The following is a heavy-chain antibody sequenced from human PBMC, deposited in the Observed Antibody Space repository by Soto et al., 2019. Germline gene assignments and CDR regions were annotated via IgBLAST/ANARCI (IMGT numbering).Heavy chain of an antibody. CDR3: ARHLYGSGSYYPPYYYYYYMDV. CDR1: GVSISSSSYY. V-gene: IGHV4-39*01. CDR2: IYYSGST. Sequence: PSETLSLTCPVSGVSISSSSYYWGWIRQPPGKGLEWIGSIYYSGSTYYNPSLKSRVTISVDTSKNQFSLKLSSVTAADTAVYYCARHLYGSGSYYPPYYYYYYMDVWGKGTTVTVSS. J-gene: IGHJ6*03. D-gene: IGHD3-10*01.